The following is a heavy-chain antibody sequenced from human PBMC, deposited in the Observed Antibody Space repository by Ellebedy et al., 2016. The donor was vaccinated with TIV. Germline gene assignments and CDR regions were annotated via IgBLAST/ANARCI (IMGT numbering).Heavy chain of an antibody. CDR3: TTERKWVVGFDY. D-gene: IGHD1-26*01. Sequence: AASVKVSCKTSGYTFTSYYIHWVRQPPGQGLEWMGVINPSGGTTNYAQKFQGRVTMTRDTSTSKVYMELSSLRSEDTAVYYCTTERKWVVGFDYWGLGTLVTVSS. J-gene: IGHJ4*02. CDR1: GYTFTSYY. V-gene: IGHV1-46*01. CDR2: INPSGGTT.